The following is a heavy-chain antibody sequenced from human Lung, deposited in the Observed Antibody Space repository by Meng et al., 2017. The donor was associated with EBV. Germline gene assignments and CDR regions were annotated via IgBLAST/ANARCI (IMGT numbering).Heavy chain of an antibody. J-gene: IGHJ4*02. Sequence: QLWLPEPGSRLGKPSKPLSLTRDVSWGFLSRGGYSWSWIRQPPGKGLEWIGYIYRSGRTYYNPSLKSRVTISVDRSKNQFSLKLSSVTAADTAVYYCARDPGLGYSGYDGILGYWGQGTLVTVSS. CDR1: WGFLSRGGYS. D-gene: IGHD5-12*01. CDR2: IYRSGRT. CDR3: ARDPGLGYSGYDGILGY. V-gene: IGHV4-30-2*01.